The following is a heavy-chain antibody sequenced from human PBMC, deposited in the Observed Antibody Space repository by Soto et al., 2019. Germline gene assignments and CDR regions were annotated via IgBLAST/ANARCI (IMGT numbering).Heavy chain of an antibody. V-gene: IGHV3-74*01. CDR2: INSDGSRT. D-gene: IGHD5-12*01. CDR3: AKGYSGYDYAN. CDR1: GFTFSSYW. J-gene: IGHJ4*02. Sequence: GGSLRLSCVASGFTFSSYWMHWVRQAPGKGLVWVSRINSDGSRTTYADSVKGRFTISRDNAKNTLYLQMNSLSAEDTAVYFCAKGYSGYDYANWGQGSLVTVSS.